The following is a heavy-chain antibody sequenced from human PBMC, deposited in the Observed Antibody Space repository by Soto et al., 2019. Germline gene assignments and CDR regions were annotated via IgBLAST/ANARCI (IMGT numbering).Heavy chain of an antibody. Sequence: QVQLVQSGAEVKKPGSSVKVSCKASGGTFSSYAITWVRQARGQGLEWMGRIIPIFGTANYNQKFQGRVTITADESTSTAYMELSSLRSEDTAVYYCARNEYSTTFYYYGMDVWGQGTTVTVSS. CDR2: IIPIFGTA. D-gene: IGHD6-6*01. V-gene: IGHV1-69*01. J-gene: IGHJ6*02. CDR3: ARNEYSTTFYYYGMDV. CDR1: GGTFSSYA.